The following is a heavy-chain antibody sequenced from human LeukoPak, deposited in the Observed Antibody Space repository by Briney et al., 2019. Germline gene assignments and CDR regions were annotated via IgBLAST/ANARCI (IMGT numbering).Heavy chain of an antibody. J-gene: IGHJ4*02. Sequence: SETLSLTCAVYGGSFSGYYWSWIRQPPGKGLEWIGEINHGGSTNYNPSLKSRVTISVDTSKNQFSLKLSSVTAADTAVYYCARDRMGAHFDYWGQGTLVTVSS. CDR1: GGSFSGYY. CDR3: ARDRMGAHFDY. V-gene: IGHV4-34*01. CDR2: INHGGST. D-gene: IGHD1-26*01.